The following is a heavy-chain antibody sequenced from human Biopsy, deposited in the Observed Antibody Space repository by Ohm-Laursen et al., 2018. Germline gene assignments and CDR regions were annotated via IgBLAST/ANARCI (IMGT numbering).Heavy chain of an antibody. D-gene: IGHD5-12*01. Sequence: SLRLSCAASGFSFSDYGMHWVRQAPGRGLEWVAVIWYDGTNKYYAESVEGRFTISRDNSKNMRYLQMGSLTVEDTAVYYCAKVHDSGYCYDSMDVWGQGTTVTVSS. CDR3: AKVHDSGYCYDSMDV. CDR1: GFSFSDYG. CDR2: IWYDGTNK. J-gene: IGHJ6*02. V-gene: IGHV3-33*06.